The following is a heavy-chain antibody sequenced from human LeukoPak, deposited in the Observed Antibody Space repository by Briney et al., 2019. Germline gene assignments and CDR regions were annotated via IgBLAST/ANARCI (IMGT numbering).Heavy chain of an antibody. CDR3: AAGYGSRWYDLYFQY. D-gene: IGHD6-13*01. CDR2: IVVGSGNT. CDR1: GFAFTRSA. Sequence: ASVKVSCKASGFAFTRSAMQWVRQARGQRLEWIGWIVVGSGNTKYAQSFQERVTITRDMSTSTAYMELGSLRSDDTALYYCAAGYGSRWYDLYFQYWGQGTLVTVSS. J-gene: IGHJ1*01. V-gene: IGHV1-58*02.